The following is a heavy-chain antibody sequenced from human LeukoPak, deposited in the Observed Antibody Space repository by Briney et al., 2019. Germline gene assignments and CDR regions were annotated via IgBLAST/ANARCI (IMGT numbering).Heavy chain of an antibody. D-gene: IGHD3-22*01. V-gene: IGHV3-11*04. CDR2: ITNSGSTI. Sequence: GGSLRLSCAASGFSFSDYYMSWVRQAPGKGLEWISYITNSGSTIYYAESVKGRFTISRDDAKNSLYLQMNNLRAEDTAVYYCAREVDSVIGSLDYWGQGTLVTVSS. CDR1: GFSFSDYY. J-gene: IGHJ4*02. CDR3: AREVDSVIGSLDY.